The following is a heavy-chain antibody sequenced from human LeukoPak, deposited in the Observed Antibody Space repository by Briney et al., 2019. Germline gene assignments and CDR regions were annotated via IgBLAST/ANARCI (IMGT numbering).Heavy chain of an antibody. V-gene: IGHV1-69*04. CDR1: GGTFSSYA. CDR3: ARDGGNDYAWGSYRSRHYYYGMDV. J-gene: IGHJ6*02. CDR2: IIPILDIA. Sequence: SVKVSCKASGGTFSSYAISWVRQAPGQGLEWMGRIIPILDIANYAQKFQGRVTITADKSTSTAYMELSSLRSEDTAVYYCARDGGNDYAWGSYRSRHYYYGMDVWGQGTTVTVSS. D-gene: IGHD3-16*02.